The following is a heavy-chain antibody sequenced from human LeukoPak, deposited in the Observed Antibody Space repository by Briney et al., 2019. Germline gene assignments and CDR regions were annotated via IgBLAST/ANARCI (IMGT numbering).Heavy chain of an antibody. Sequence: PSETLSLTCAVYGGSFSGYDWSWIRQPPGKGLEWIGEINHSGSTNYNPSLKSRVTISVDTSKNQFSLKLRSVTAADTAVYSCARGVAVAGTIWFDPWGQGTLVPVSS. J-gene: IGHJ5*02. CDR1: GGSFSGYD. CDR3: ARGVAVAGTIWFDP. CDR2: INHSGST. V-gene: IGHV4-34*01. D-gene: IGHD6-19*01.